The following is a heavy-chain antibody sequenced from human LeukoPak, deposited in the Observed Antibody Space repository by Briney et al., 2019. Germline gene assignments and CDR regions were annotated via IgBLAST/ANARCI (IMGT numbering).Heavy chain of an antibody. CDR3: ARSGGSGTYYDGTFDY. V-gene: IGHV4-4*07. CDR1: GGSLTSYY. Sequence: MPSETLSLTCTVSGGSLTSYYWHWIRQPAGKGLEWIGRIYTSGNTNYNPSLKSRVAMSVDTSKNQFSLKVRAVTAADTAVYYCARSGGSGTYYDGTFDYWGQGALVTVSS. J-gene: IGHJ4*02. CDR2: IYTSGNT. D-gene: IGHD1-26*01.